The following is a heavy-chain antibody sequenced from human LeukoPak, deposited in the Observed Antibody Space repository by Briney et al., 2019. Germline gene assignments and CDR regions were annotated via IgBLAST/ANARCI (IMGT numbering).Heavy chain of an antibody. CDR1: GFTFSSYS. V-gene: IGHV3-21*01. J-gene: IGHJ4*02. D-gene: IGHD2-2*01. CDR2: ISSSSSYI. CDR3: ARETDSTLFDY. Sequence: GGSLRLSCAASGFTFSSYSMNWVRQAPGKGLEWVSSISSSSSYIYYADSVRGRFTISRDNAKNSLYLQMNSLRAKDTAVYYCARETDSTLFDYWGQGALVTVSS.